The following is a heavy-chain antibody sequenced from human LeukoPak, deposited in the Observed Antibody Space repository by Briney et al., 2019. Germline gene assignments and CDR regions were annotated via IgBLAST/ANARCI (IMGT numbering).Heavy chain of an antibody. Sequence: SETLSLICTVSGGSISSHYWSCIRQPPGKGLEWIGYIYYSGSTYYNPSLKSRVTISVDTSKNQFSLKLSSVTAADTAVYYCASKPRTSDYVWGSYRYTPFDYWGQGTLVTVSS. J-gene: IGHJ4*02. CDR2: IYYSGST. CDR1: GGSISSHY. CDR3: ASKPRTSDYVWGSYRYTPFDY. D-gene: IGHD3-16*02. V-gene: IGHV4-59*06.